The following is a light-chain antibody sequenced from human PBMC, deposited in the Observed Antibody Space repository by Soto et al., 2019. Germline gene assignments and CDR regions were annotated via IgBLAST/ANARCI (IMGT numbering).Light chain of an antibody. CDR3: QQYKLWPIT. J-gene: IGKJ5*01. CDR2: DSS. V-gene: IGKV3-15*01. Sequence: EIVMTQSPGTLSVSPGERATLSCRASQSVTSKLAWYQQKPGQAPRLLMYDSSTRATVIPARFSGSGSGTEFTLTISSLQSEDFAVYYCQQYKLWPITFGQGTRLEVK. CDR1: QSVTSK.